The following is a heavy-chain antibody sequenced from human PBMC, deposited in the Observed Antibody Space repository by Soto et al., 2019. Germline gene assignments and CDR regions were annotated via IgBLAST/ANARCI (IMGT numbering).Heavy chain of an antibody. CDR3: VRSVVGSWYWFDP. V-gene: IGHV4-59*01. CDR2: IYYSGTT. D-gene: IGHD6-13*01. CDR1: GGSISSYY. Sequence: SETLSLTCTVSGGSISSYYWSWFRQPPGKGLEWIGYIYYSGTTNYNPSLKSRVTISVDTSKNQFSLKLSSVTAADTAVYYCVRSVVGSWYWFDPWGQGTLVTVSS. J-gene: IGHJ5*02.